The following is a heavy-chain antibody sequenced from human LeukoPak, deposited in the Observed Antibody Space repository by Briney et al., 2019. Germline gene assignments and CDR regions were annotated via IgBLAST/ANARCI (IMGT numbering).Heavy chain of an antibody. V-gene: IGHV4-59*01. CDR3: ARAAVVVTAIAFDY. Sequence: KTSETLSLTCTVSGGSISSYYWSWIRQPPGQGLEWIGYIYYSGSTNYNPSLKSRVTISVDTSKNQFSLKLSSVTAADTAVYYCARAAVVVTAIAFDYWGQGTLVTVSS. D-gene: IGHD2-21*02. CDR1: GGSISSYY. J-gene: IGHJ4*02. CDR2: IYYSGST.